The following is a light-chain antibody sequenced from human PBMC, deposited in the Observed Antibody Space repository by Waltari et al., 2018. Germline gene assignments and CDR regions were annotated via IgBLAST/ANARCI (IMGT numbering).Light chain of an antibody. J-gene: IGKJ3*01. CDR3: QQSYSTPRP. CDR2: AAS. V-gene: IGKV1-39*01. Sequence: DIQMTQSPSSLSASVGDRVTITCRASQSISSYLNWYQQKPGKAPKLRIYAASSLQSGVPSRFSGSGSGTDFTLTISSLQPEDFATYYCQQSYSTPRPFGPGTKVDIK. CDR1: QSISSY.